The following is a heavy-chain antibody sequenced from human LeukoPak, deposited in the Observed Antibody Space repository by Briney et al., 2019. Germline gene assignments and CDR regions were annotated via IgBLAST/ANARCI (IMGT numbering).Heavy chain of an antibody. V-gene: IGHV4-39*01. CDR2: IYYSGST. CDR3: ARLEAGYSSSWYVLDY. D-gene: IGHD6-13*01. Sequence: PSETLSLTCTVSGGSISSSSYSWGWIRQPPGKGLEWIGSIYYSGSTYYNPSLKSRVTISVDTSKNQFSLKLSSVTAADTAVYYCARLEAGYSSSWYVLDYWGQGTLVTVSS. J-gene: IGHJ4*02. CDR1: GGSISSSSYS.